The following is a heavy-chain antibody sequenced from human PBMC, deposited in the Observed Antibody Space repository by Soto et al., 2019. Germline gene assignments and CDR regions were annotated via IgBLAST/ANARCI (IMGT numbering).Heavy chain of an antibody. V-gene: IGHV4-34*01. CDR2: INHSGST. Sequence: SETLSLTCAVYGGSFSGYYWSWIRQPPGKGLGWIGEINHSGSTNYNPSLKSRVTISVDTSKNQFSLKLSSVTAADTAVYYCARDRFLEWLLYPYNWFDPWGQGTLVTVSS. CDR1: GGSFSGYY. CDR3: ARDRFLEWLLYPYNWFDP. J-gene: IGHJ5*02. D-gene: IGHD3-3*01.